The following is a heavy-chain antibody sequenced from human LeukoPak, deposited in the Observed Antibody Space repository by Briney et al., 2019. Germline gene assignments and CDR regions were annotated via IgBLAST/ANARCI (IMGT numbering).Heavy chain of an antibody. CDR2: ISAGGGST. D-gene: IGHD6-13*01. J-gene: IGHJ4*02. CDR1: GLTFSDYS. Sequence: EGSLRLSCAVSGLTFSDYSMAWVRQAPGKGLFWVSGISAGGGSTYYADSVKGRFTISRDNSRNTLYLQMNSLSAEDTAVYYCAKDAAGPEYWGQGTLVTVSS. V-gene: IGHV3-23*01. CDR3: AKDAAGPEY.